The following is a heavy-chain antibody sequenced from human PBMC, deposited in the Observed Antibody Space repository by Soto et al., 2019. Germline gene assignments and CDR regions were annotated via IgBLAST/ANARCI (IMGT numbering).Heavy chain of an antibody. D-gene: IGHD3-16*01. J-gene: IGHJ4*02. CDR1: GFTFRNYA. CDR2: ISGSGGTT. CDR3: AKAAPITVPYFDD. V-gene: IGHV3-23*01. Sequence: EVQMLESGGGLVQPGGSLRLSCAASGFTFRNYAMSWVRQAPGKGLEWVSAISGSGGTTYFADSVKGRFTISRDNSRNTLSLQMSSLRAEDTAIYYCAKAAPITVPYFDDWCQGTLVTVSS.